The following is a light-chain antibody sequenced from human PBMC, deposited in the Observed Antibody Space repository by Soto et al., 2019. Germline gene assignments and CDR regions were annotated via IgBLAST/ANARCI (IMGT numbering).Light chain of an antibody. CDR3: QQYGTSWT. CDR1: QSVSSN. Sequence: EIVMTQSPATLSVSPGERATLSCRASQSVSSNLAWYQQKPGQAPRLLIYGASSRATGIPDRFSGSGSGTDFTLTISRLEPEDFALYYRQQYGTSWTFGQGTKVDIK. V-gene: IGKV3-20*01. J-gene: IGKJ1*01. CDR2: GAS.